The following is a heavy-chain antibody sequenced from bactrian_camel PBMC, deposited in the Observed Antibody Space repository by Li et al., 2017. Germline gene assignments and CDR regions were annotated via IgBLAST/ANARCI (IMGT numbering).Heavy chain of an antibody. D-gene: IGHD4*01. CDR2: VTSDGSNT. V-gene: IGHV3-2*01. CDR3: ACDGAPGDETARYDY. CDR1: GFGFSGYY. J-gene: IGHJ4*01. Sequence: HVQLVESGGGLVQPGGSLRLSCRASGFGFSGYYMIWVRQAPGEGLDWVSRVTSDGSNTYYAEAVKGRFTISRDNAKNTLHLELNSLKIEDSAIYYCACDGAPGDETARYDYWGQGTQVTVS.